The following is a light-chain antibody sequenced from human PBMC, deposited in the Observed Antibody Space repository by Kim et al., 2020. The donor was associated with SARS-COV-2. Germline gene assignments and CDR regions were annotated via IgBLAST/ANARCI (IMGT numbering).Light chain of an antibody. J-gene: IGKJ1*01. CDR3: QKYNSAPWT. Sequence: ASVGDRITITCRTSQDIKNYLAWYQQKPGKVPEVLIYAASILQSGVPSRISGSGSGTDFTLTINSLQPEDVATNCSQKYNSAPWTFGQGTKVDIK. CDR2: AAS. CDR1: QDIKNY. V-gene: IGKV1-27*01.